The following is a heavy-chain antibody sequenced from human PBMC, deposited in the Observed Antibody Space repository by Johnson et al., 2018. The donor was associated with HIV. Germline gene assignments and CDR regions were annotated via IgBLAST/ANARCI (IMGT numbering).Heavy chain of an antibody. CDR1: GFSFSSYW. CDR2: IKQDGSEK. Sequence: VQLVESGGGLVQPGGSLRLSCAASGFSFSSYWMHWVRQAPGKGLEWVGNIKQDGSEKYYVDSVKGRFTISRDNAENSLYLQMNSLRAEYTAVDYCAKPPSMGADAFDIWGQGTMVTGSS. D-gene: IGHD4/OR15-4a*01. CDR3: AKPPSMGADAFDI. V-gene: IGHV3-7*01. J-gene: IGHJ3*02.